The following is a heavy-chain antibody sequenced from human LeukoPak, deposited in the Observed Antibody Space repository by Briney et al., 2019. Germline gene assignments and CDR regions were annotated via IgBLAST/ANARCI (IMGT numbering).Heavy chain of an antibody. CDR3: ARDGEYGTGSYYRGCFDY. CDR2: IHPRSGET. D-gene: IGHD3-10*01. Sequence: ASVKVSCKASGYTFTGYHMHWVRQAPGQGLEWMGCIHPRSGETNYAYKFRGRVTMTRDTSISTTYMDLGSLGSDDTAVYYCARDGEYGTGSYYRGCFDYWGQGTLVTVSS. CDR1: GYTFTGYH. J-gene: IGHJ4*02. V-gene: IGHV1-2*02.